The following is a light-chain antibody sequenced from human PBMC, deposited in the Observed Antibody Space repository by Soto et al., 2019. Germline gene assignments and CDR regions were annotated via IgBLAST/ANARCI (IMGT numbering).Light chain of an antibody. CDR2: AAS. CDR3: QQSYSTPPWT. Sequence: DIQMTQSPSTLSASVGDRVIIICRASQSISSWLAWYQQKPGKAPKLLIYAASNLQSGVPSRFSGSGSGTDFTLTISSLQPEDFATYFCQQSYSTPPWTFGQGTKVDIK. CDR1: QSISSW. V-gene: IGKV1-39*01. J-gene: IGKJ1*01.